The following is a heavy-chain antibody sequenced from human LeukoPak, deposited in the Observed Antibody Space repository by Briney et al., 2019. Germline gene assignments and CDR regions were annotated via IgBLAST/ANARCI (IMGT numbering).Heavy chain of an antibody. CDR3: AKSVDPTSRGRGLGFDY. CDR2: IYPGDSDT. V-gene: IGHV5-51*01. Sequence: PGESLKISCKGSGYSFTSYWISWVRQMPGKGLEWMGIIYPGDSDTRYSPSFQGQVTISADKSISTAYLQWSSLKASDTAMYYCAKSVDPTSRGRGLGFDYWGQGTLVTVSS. CDR1: GYSFTSYW. J-gene: IGHJ4*02. D-gene: IGHD2/OR15-2a*01.